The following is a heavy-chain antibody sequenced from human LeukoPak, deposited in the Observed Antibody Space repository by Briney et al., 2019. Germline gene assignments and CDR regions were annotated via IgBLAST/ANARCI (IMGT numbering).Heavy chain of an antibody. V-gene: IGHV4-4*02. CDR2: IFHTGST. CDR3: ARVAQAVAGTTVDY. D-gene: IGHD6-19*01. CDR1: GDSVSSGHW. J-gene: IGHJ4*02. Sequence: TSETLSLTCTVSGDSVSSGHWLHWVRQPPGKGLEWIGQIFHTGSTNSNPSLKGRVTISVDESRNQFSLRLSSVTAADTAMYYSARVAQAVAGTTVDYWGQGTLVTVSS.